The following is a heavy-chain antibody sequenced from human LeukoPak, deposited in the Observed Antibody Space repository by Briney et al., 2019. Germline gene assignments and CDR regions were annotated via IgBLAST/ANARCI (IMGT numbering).Heavy chain of an antibody. CDR2: ISESGDGT. Sequence: GGSLRLSCAASGFTFSSYEMNWVRQAPGKGLEWVSAISESGDGTFYAGSVQGRFSISRDNSKNTLYLQMNSLRAEDTAVYYCAKHILSKSWFDPWGQGTLVTVSS. J-gene: IGHJ5*02. V-gene: IGHV3-23*01. D-gene: IGHD2/OR15-2a*01. CDR3: AKHILSKSWFDP. CDR1: GFTFSSYE.